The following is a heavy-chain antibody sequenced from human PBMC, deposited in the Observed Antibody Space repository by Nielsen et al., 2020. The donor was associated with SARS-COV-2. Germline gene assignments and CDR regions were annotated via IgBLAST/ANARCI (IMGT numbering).Heavy chain of an antibody. CDR3: ARRDIAVVPAAMFRGDDAFDI. V-gene: IGHV4-39*02. CDR2: IYYSGSV. J-gene: IGHJ3*02. Sequence: SETLSLTCTVSGGSLSSRNYYWGWIRQPPGKGLEWIGTIYYSGSVSYNPSLRSRVTISVDTSKKHFSLKLTSVTAADTAVYFCARRDIAVVPAAMFRGDDAFDIGGQGTMVRVSS. CDR1: GGSLSSRNYY. D-gene: IGHD2-2*01.